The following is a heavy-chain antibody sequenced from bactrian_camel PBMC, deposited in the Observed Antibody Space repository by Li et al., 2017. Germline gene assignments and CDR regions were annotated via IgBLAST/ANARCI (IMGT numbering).Heavy chain of an antibody. J-gene: IGHJ4*01. Sequence: VQLVESGGGLVRPGGSLQLSCAASGFTFRSTGMSWVRQAPGKGLEWVSAINSDGGSTYYADSVKGRFTISRDNAKNTVYLQMNNLKPEDTAMYYCAADRAERICLIGVSSQPAYWGRGTQVTVS. CDR1: GFTFRSTG. CDR3: AADRAERICLIGVSSQPAY. CDR2: INSDGGST. V-gene: IGHV3S40*01. D-gene: IGHD2*01.